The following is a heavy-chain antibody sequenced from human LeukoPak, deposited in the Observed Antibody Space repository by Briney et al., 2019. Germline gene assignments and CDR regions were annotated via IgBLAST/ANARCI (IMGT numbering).Heavy chain of an antibody. CDR1: GFTFSSYA. Sequence: GGSLRLSCAASGFTFSSYAMHWVRQAPGKGLEWVAVISYDGSNKYYADSVKGRFTISRDNSKNTLYMQMNSLRAEDTAVYYCARAPQRDPTSSSLDYWGQGTLVTVSS. D-gene: IGHD6-13*01. J-gene: IGHJ4*02. CDR3: ARAPQRDPTSSSLDY. V-gene: IGHV3-30*04. CDR2: ISYDGSNK.